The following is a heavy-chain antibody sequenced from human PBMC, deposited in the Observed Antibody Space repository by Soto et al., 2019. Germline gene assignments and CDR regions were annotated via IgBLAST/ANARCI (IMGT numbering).Heavy chain of an antibody. Sequence: VQLQESGPGLVKPSETLSLTCTVSGASMNLYYWSWVRQTPGKGLEWVANIKHDGSEKYYVDSVKGRFTISRDNAKNSLFLEMNSLRAEDTAVFYCAIITRGFSMDVWGQGTTVTVSS. CDR1: GASMNLYY. V-gene: IGHV3-7*01. CDR2: IKHDGSEK. CDR3: AIITRGFSMDV. D-gene: IGHD1-20*01. J-gene: IGHJ6*02.